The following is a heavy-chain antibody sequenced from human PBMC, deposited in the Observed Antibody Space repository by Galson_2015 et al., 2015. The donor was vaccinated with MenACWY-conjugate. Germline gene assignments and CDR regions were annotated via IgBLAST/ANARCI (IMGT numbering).Heavy chain of an antibody. CDR3: ASPHPGWGGGSWFDP. CDR2: FYYGGSS. D-gene: IGHD3-16*01. Sequence: SETLSLTCTVFGGSVSSPGAFWGWIRQPPGKGLEWIANFYYGGSSYYNPSLKSRVSLSVDTSKNQFSLKLISVTAADTAVYYCASPHPGWGGGSWFDPWGQGILVTVSS. CDR1: GGSVSSPGAF. V-gene: IGHV4-39*07. J-gene: IGHJ5*02.